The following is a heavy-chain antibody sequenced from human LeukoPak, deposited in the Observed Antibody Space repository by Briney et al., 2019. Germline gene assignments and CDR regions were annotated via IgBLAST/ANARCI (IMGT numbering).Heavy chain of an antibody. CDR2: MNPNSGNT. CDR1: GYTFTSYD. D-gene: IGHD1-7*01. CDR3: ARAPSITGTTPPGY. J-gene: IGHJ4*02. V-gene: IGHV1-8*01. Sequence: ASVKVSCKSSGYTFTSYDINWVRQAPGQGLEWMGWMNPNSGNTGYAQKFQGRVTMTRNTSISTAYMELSSLRSEDTAVYYCARAPSITGTTPPGYWGQGTLVTVSS.